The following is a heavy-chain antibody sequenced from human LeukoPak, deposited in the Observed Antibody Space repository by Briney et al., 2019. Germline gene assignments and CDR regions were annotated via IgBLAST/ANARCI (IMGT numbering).Heavy chain of an antibody. J-gene: IGHJ4*02. CDR1: GYTFTGYY. D-gene: IGHD5-12*01. CDR3: ARDLRGYSGYADYYFDY. CDR2: INPNSGGT. Sequence: ASVKVSCKASGYTFTGYYMHWVRQAPGQGLEWMGWINPNSGGTNYAQKFQGRVTMTRDTSISTAYMELSRVRSDDTAVYYCARDLRGYSGYADYYFDYWGQGTLVTVSS. V-gene: IGHV1-2*02.